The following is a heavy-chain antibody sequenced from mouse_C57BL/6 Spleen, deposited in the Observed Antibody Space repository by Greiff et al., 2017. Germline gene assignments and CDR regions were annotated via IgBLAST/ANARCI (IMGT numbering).Heavy chain of an antibody. Sequence: EVMLVESGGGLVKPGGSLKLSCAASGFTFSSYAMSWVRQTPEKRLEWVATISDGGSYTYYPDNVKGRFTISRDNAKNNLYLQMSHLKSEDTAMYYCARDRAIYYDYDGGYYFDYWGQGTTLTVSS. CDR3: ARDRAIYYDYDGGYYFDY. V-gene: IGHV5-4*01. J-gene: IGHJ2*01. CDR1: GFTFSSYA. D-gene: IGHD2-4*01. CDR2: ISDGGSYT.